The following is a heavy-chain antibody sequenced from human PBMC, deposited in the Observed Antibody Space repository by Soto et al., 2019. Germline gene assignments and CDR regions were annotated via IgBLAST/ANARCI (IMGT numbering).Heavy chain of an antibody. J-gene: IGHJ6*02. CDR3: ARADRTLVTSYGLDV. CDR2: INHSGTI. V-gene: IGHV4-34*01. CDR1: GGSFSGFY. D-gene: IGHD2-21*02. Sequence: PSETLSLTCAVSGGSFSGFYWTWIRQPPGEGLEWIGEINHSGTINFNPSLRSRLTISLDSSKKHFSLKLTSLTAADAAVYYCARADRTLVTSYGLDVSGQGTTVTVSS.